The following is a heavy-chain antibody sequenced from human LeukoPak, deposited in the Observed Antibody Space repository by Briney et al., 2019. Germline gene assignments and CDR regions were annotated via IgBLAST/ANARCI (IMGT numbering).Heavy chain of an antibody. J-gene: IGHJ4*02. CDR1: GGTFSSYA. Sequence: GASVKVSCKASGGTFSSYAISWVRQAPGQGLEWMGIIYPGDSDARYSPSFQGQVTISADKSVSTAYLQWSSLKASDTAMYYCARRRDLYSGSYYPFDYWGQGTLVTVSS. CDR3: ARRRDLYSGSYYPFDY. V-gene: IGHV5-51*01. CDR2: IYPGDSDA. D-gene: IGHD1-26*01.